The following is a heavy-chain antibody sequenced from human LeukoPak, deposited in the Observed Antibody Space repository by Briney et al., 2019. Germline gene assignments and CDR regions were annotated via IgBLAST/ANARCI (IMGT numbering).Heavy chain of an antibody. CDR2: ISSGSSNI. V-gene: IGHV3-21*01. CDR1: GFTLSSYS. CDR3: ARAENYYDSGSSLLPFDY. J-gene: IGHJ4*02. D-gene: IGHD3-10*01. Sequence: GGSLRLSCAASGFTLSSYSMNWVRQAPGKGLEWVSYISSGSSNIYYADSMRGQLTIARDNAKNSLFLQMNSLRAEDTAVYYCARAENYYDSGSSLLPFDYWGQGTLVTVSS.